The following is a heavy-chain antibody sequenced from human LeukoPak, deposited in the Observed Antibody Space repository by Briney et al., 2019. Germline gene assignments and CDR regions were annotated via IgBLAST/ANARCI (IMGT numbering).Heavy chain of an antibody. Sequence: PGRFRRLSCAASGFTFDDYAMHWVRQAPGKGLEWVSGISWNSGSIGYADSVKGRFTISRDNAKNSLYLQMNSLRAEDTALYYCAKNQYYDFWSGCYFDYWGQGTLVTVSS. CDR3: AKNQYYDFWSGCYFDY. CDR1: GFTFDDYA. J-gene: IGHJ4*02. D-gene: IGHD3-3*01. CDR2: ISWNSGSI. V-gene: IGHV3-9*01.